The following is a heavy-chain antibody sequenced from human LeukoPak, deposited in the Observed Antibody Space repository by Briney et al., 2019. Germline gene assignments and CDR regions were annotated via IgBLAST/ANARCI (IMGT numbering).Heavy chain of an antibody. CDR3: ARGHLFRRQLELRGTPFDY. J-gene: IGHJ4*02. Sequence: GGSLRLSCAASGFIFSSYGMHWVRQAPGQGLEWMGWINPNSGGTNYAQKFQGRVTMTRDTSISTAYMELSRLRSDDTAVYYCARGHLFRRQLELRGTPFDYWGQGTLVTVSS. CDR1: GFIFSSYG. CDR2: INPNSGGT. D-gene: IGHD1-1*01. V-gene: IGHV1-2*02.